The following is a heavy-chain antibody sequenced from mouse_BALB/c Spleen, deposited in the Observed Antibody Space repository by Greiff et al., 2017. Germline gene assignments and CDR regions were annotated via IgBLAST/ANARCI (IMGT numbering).Heavy chain of an antibody. CDR3: ARYYYGSSYFDY. J-gene: IGHJ2*01. CDR2: INPGSGGT. V-gene: IGHV1-54*01. Sequence: VKLMESGAELVRPGTSVKVSCKASGYAFTNYLIEWVKQRPGQGLEWIGVINPGSGGTNYNEKFKGKATLTADKSSSTAYMQLSSLTSDDSAVYFCARYYYGSSYFDYWGQGTTLTVSS. D-gene: IGHD1-1*01. CDR1: GYAFTNYL.